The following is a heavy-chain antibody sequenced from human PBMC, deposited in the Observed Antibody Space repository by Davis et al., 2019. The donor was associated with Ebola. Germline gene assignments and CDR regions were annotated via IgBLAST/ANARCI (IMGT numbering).Heavy chain of an antibody. CDR1: GGTFSSYI. CDR3: ARAQFPTTSDH. J-gene: IGHJ4*02. D-gene: IGHD1-1*01. CDR2: INPHNGNT. V-gene: IGHV1-18*01. Sequence: ASVKVSCKASGGTFSSYIISWVRQAPGQGLEWMGWINPHNGNTNYAQNVQGRVTMTTDTSTSTAYMEVGILRSDDTAVYYCARAQFPTTSDHWGQGTLVTVSS.